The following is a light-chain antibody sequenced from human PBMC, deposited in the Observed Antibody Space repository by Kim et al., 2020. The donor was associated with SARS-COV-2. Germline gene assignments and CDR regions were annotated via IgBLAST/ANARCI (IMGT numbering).Light chain of an antibody. J-gene: IGKJ1*01. V-gene: IGKV3-15*01. CDR1: QHIGAN. CDR2: GAS. CDR3: QQYDNGWS. Sequence: EIILTQSPDTLSVPLGESATFFCRASQHIGANFAWYHQTNGQAPRALIYGASTRATGVPDRVVGSGSGTEFTLTISSLQSEELGLYFCQQYDNGWSFGQGTKVDIK.